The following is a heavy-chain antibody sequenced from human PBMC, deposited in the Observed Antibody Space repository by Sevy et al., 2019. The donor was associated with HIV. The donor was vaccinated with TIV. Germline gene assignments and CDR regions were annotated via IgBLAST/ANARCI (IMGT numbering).Heavy chain of an antibody. V-gene: IGHV1-18*01. Sequence: ASVKVSCKASGYTFSSNGIAWVRQAPGQGLEWMGWISAYNGNTNYAQKLQGRVTMTTDTSTSTAYMELRSLRSDDTAVYYCARLCSSSSGFHWYFDLWGRGTLVTVSS. CDR1: GYTFSSNG. CDR3: ARLCSSSSGFHWYFDL. CDR2: ISAYNGNT. D-gene: IGHD6-6*01. J-gene: IGHJ2*01.